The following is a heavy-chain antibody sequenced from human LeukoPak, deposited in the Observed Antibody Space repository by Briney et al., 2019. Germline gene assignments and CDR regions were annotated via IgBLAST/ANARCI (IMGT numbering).Heavy chain of an antibody. CDR1: GYTFTSYD. CDR2: MNPNSGNT. D-gene: IGHD3-10*01. V-gene: IGHV1-8*01. CDR3: ARAPHVLLWFGELLKTHYYGMDV. Sequence: ASVKVSCKASGYTFTSYDINWVRQATGQGLEWMGWMNPNSGNTGYAQKFQGRVTMTRNTSISTAYMELSSLRSEDTAVYYWARAPHVLLWFGELLKTHYYGMDVWGQGTTVTVSS. J-gene: IGHJ6*02.